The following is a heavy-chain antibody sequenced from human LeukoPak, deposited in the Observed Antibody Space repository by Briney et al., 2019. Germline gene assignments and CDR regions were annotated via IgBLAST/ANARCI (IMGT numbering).Heavy chain of an antibody. CDR3: ATNMYDFWSGYLQYFQH. V-gene: IGHV1-24*01. CDR1: GYTLTELS. D-gene: IGHD3-3*01. CDR2: FDPEDGET. J-gene: IGHJ1*01. Sequence: ASVKVSCKVSGYTLTELSMHWVRQAPGKGLEWMGGFDPEDGETIYAQKFQGRVTMTEDTSTDTAYMELSSLRSEDTAVYYCATNMYDFWSGYLQYFQHWGQGTLVTVSS.